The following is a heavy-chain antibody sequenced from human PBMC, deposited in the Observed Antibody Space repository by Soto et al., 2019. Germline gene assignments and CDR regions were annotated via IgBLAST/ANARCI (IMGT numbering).Heavy chain of an antibody. Sequence: GGSLRLSCAASGFTFRNAWMSWVRQAPGKGLEWVGRIKSKTDGGTTDYAAPVKGRFTISRDDSKNTLYLQMNSLKTEDTAVYYCTTDIGGGQVGATFFDYWGQGTLVTVSS. CDR2: IKSKTDGGTT. V-gene: IGHV3-15*01. J-gene: IGHJ4*02. CDR1: GFTFRNAW. CDR3: TTDIGGGQVGATFFDY. D-gene: IGHD1-26*01.